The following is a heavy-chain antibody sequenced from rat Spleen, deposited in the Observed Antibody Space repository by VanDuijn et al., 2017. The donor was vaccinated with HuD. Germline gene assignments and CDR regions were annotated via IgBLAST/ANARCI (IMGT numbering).Heavy chain of an antibody. Sequence: EMQLVESGGGLVQPGRSMKLSCAASGFTFSNYDMAWVRQAPKKGLEWVASITTGGAITSYRDSVKGRFTISRDTAKSTLYLQMDSLRSEDTATYYCARHGYDGSYYYWDYWGQGVMVTVSS. D-gene: IGHD1-12*02. CDR1: GFTFSNYD. V-gene: IGHV5-25*01. CDR2: ITTGGAIT. J-gene: IGHJ2*01. CDR3: ARHGYDGSYYYWDY.